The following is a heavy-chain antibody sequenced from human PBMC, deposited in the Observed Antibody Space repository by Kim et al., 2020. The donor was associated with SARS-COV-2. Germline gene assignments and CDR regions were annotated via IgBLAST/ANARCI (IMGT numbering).Heavy chain of an antibody. J-gene: IGHJ4*02. V-gene: IGHV3-7*03. CDR3: ARIGYSSSSFDY. Sequence: YYMDSVKGRFTISRDNAKNSVFLQINSLRADDTAVFHCARIGYSSSSFDYWGQGTLVTVSS. D-gene: IGHD6-13*01.